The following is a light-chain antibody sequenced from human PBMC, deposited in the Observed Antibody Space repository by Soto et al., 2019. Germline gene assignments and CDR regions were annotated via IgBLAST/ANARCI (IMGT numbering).Light chain of an antibody. Sequence: EIAMTQSPVTLSVSPGERATLSCRASQSVSSNLAWYQQKPGQAPRLLIYDTSTRATGIPVRFSGSGSGTEFTLTISSLQSEDFAVYYCHQYNNWPLTFGGGTQVDIK. CDR1: QSVSSN. J-gene: IGKJ4*01. CDR3: HQYNNWPLT. V-gene: IGKV3-15*01. CDR2: DTS.